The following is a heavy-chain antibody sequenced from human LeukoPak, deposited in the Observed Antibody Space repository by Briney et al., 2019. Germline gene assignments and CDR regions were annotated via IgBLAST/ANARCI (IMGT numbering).Heavy chain of an antibody. CDR3: AKDLAAVPGNKYFAY. CDR1: GFTFSTYD. J-gene: IGHJ4*02. CDR2: ISGSGGST. D-gene: IGHD6-19*01. Sequence: PGGSLRLSCAASGFTFSTYDMTWVRQAPGKGLEWVSSISGSGGSTYYADSAKGRFTTSRDNSKNTLYLQMNGLRAEDTAVYYCAKDLAAVPGNKYFAYWGQGTLVTVSS. V-gene: IGHV3-23*01.